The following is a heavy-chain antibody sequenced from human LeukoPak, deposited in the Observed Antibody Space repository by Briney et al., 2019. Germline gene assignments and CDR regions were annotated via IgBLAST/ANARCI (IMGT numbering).Heavy chain of an antibody. CDR1: GCTFTRYD. D-gene: IGHD3-10*01. Sequence: ASVKVSCKASGCTFTRYDINWVRQATGQGLEWMGWMNPNSGNTGYAQKFQGRVTMTRNTSISTAYMELSSLRSEDTAVYYCARLVLLWVGESEGGFDPWGQGTLVTVSS. CDR2: MNPNSGNT. J-gene: IGHJ5*02. V-gene: IGHV1-8*01. CDR3: ARLVLLWVGESEGGFDP.